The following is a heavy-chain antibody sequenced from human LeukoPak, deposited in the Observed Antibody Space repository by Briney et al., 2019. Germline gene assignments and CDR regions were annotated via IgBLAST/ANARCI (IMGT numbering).Heavy chain of an antibody. CDR1: GFTFSSYG. V-gene: IGHV3-23*01. CDR3: RTWSDDSSGYYIGGYYYYYMDV. J-gene: IGHJ6*03. D-gene: IGHD3-22*01. CDR2: ITNSGENT. Sequence: PGGSLRLSCAASGFTFSSYGMSWVRQAPGKGLEWVSGITNSGENTYYADSVKGRFTISRDNAKNSLYLQMNSRRAEDTAVHYCRTWSDDSSGYYIGGYYYYYMDVWGKGTTVTISS.